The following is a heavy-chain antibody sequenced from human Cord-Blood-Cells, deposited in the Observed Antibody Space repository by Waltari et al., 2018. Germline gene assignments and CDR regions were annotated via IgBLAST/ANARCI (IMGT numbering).Heavy chain of an antibody. CDR2: IYHRGST. Sequence: QVQLQESGPGLVKPSETLSLTCAVSGYSISSGYYWGWIRQPPGKGLEWIGSIYHRGSTYCNPSHKSRVTISVDTSKNQFSLKLSSVTAADTAVYYCARARSSGYYYFDYWGQGTLVTVSS. D-gene: IGHD3-22*01. V-gene: IGHV4-38-2*01. J-gene: IGHJ4*02. CDR3: ARARSSGYYYFDY. CDR1: GYSISSGYY.